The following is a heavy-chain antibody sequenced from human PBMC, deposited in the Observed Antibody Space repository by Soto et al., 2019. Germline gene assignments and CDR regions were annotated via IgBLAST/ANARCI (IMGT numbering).Heavy chain of an antibody. Sequence: EVQLVESGGGLVQPGGSLRLSCAASGFTFSSYAMSWVRQAPGKGLEWVSAISGSGGSTYYADSVKGRFTISRDNSKNTLYLQMNSLRAEDTAVYYCAKVMNKGRTTVTTGYFDYWGQGTLVTVSS. CDR2: ISGSGGST. CDR3: AKVMNKGRTTVTTGYFDY. J-gene: IGHJ4*02. V-gene: IGHV3-23*04. CDR1: GFTFSSYA. D-gene: IGHD4-17*01.